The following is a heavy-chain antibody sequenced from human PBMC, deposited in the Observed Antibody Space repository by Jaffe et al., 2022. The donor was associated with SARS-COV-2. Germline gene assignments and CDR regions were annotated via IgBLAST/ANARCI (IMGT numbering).Heavy chain of an antibody. CDR3: ARDAFFGEWLDPGRYYGMDV. D-gene: IGHD6-19*01. V-gene: IGHV3-48*02. CDR1: GFTFSSYS. J-gene: IGHJ6*02. CDR2: ISSSSSTI. Sequence: EVQLVESGGGLVQPGGSLRLSCAASGFTFSSYSMNWVRQAPGKGLEWVSYISSSSSTIYYADSVKGRFTISRDNAKNSLYLQMNSLRDEDTAVYYCARDAFFGEWLDPGRYYGMDVWGQGTTVTVSS.